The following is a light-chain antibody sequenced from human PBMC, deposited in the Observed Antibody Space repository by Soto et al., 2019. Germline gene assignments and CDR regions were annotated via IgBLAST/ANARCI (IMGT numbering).Light chain of an antibody. Sequence: DIQVTQSPSTLSGSVGDRVTITCRASQTISSWLAWYQQKPGKAPKLPIYKASTLKSGVPSRFSGSGSGTEFTLTISSLQPDDFATYYCQHYNSYSEAFGQGTKVDIK. CDR2: KAS. J-gene: IGKJ1*01. CDR1: QTISSW. CDR3: QHYNSYSEA. V-gene: IGKV1-5*03.